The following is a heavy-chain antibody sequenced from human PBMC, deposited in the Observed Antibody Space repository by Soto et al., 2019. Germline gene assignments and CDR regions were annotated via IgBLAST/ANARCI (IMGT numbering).Heavy chain of an antibody. J-gene: IGHJ5*02. CDR3: ARGVAGPLHWFDP. V-gene: IGHV1-3*01. Sequence: ASVKVSCKASGYTFTSYAMQWVRQAPGQRLEWMGWINVGNGNTKYSQKFQGRVTITRDTSASTAYMEPSSLRSEDTAVYYCARGVAGPLHWFDPWGQGTLVTVS. D-gene: IGHD6-19*01. CDR1: GYTFTSYA. CDR2: INVGNGNT.